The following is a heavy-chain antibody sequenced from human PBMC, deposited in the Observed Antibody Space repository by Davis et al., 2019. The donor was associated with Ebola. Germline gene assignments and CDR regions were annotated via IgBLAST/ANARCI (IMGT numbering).Heavy chain of an antibody. V-gene: IGHV4-39*07. J-gene: IGHJ4*02. D-gene: IGHD4-17*01. CDR3: ARGGNYGDYVRDDYFDY. CDR2: IYYSGST. CDR1: GGSISSSSYY. Sequence: PSETLSLTCTVSGGSISSSSYYWGWIRQPPGKGLEWIGSIYYSGSTYYNPSLKSRVTISVDTSKNQFSLKLSSVTAADTAVYYCARGGNYGDYVRDDYFDYWGQGTLVTVSS.